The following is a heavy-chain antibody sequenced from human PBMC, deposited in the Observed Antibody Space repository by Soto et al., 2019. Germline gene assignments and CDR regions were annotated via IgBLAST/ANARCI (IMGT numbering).Heavy chain of an antibody. D-gene: IGHD3-3*01. V-gene: IGHV3-9*01. CDR2: ISWNSGSI. CDR3: AKDQRSYDLEWLFQFDY. CDR1: GFTFDDYA. J-gene: IGHJ4*02. Sequence: PGGSLRLSCAASGFTFDDYAMHWVRQASGKGLEWVSGISWNSGSIGYADSVKGRFTISRDNAKNSLYLQMNSLRAEDTALYYCAKDQRSYDLEWLFQFDYWGQGTLVTVSS.